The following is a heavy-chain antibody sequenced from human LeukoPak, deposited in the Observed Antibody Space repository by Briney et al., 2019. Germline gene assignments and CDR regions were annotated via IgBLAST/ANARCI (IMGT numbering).Heavy chain of an antibody. V-gene: IGHV3-23*01. CDR1: GFTFSSYS. CDR2: ISGSGGST. CDR3: AKDWEDYYDSSGSFY. D-gene: IGHD3-22*01. J-gene: IGHJ4*02. Sequence: GGSLRLSCAASGFTFSSYSMNWVRQAPGKGLEWVSAISGSGGSTYYADSVKGRFTISRDNSKNTLYLQMNSLRAEDTAVYYCAKDWEDYYDSSGSFYWGQGTLVTVSS.